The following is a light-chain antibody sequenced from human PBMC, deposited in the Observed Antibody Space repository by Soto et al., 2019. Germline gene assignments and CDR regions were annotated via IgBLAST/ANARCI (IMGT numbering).Light chain of an antibody. V-gene: IGKV3-20*01. CDR2: GAS. Sequence: EIVLTQSPATLSLSPGERATLSCRASQSVRNNYLAWYLQKPGQAPRRLIYGASTRATGIPDRFIGSGSGTDFTLTVSKLEPEDFAVYYCQQYGSSPQTFGQGTKVDIK. CDR3: QQYGSSPQT. J-gene: IGKJ1*01. CDR1: QSVRNNY.